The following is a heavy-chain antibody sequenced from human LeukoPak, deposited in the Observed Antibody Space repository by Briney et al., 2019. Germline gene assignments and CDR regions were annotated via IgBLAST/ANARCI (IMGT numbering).Heavy chain of an antibody. CDR3: ARGLTSSGYYP. V-gene: IGHV4-34*01. D-gene: IGHD3-22*01. CDR2: INHSGST. J-gene: IGHJ6*02. CDR1: GGSFSGYY. Sequence: SETLSLTCAAYGGSFSGYYWSWIRQPPGKGLEWIGEINHSGSTNYNPSLKSRVTISVDTSKNQFSLKLSSVTAADTAVYYCARGLTSSGYYPWGQGTTVTVSS.